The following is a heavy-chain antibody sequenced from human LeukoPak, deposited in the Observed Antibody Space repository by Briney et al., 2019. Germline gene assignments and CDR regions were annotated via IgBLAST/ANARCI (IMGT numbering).Heavy chain of an antibody. V-gene: IGHV3-30*02. CDR1: GFTFSSYG. Sequence: PGGSLRLSCAASGFTFSSYGMHWVRQAPGKGLEWVAFIRYDGSNKYYADSVKGRFTISRDNSKNTPYLQMNSLRAEDTAVYYCARSLRGYSYGYDYWGQGTLVTVSS. CDR3: ARSLRGYSYGYDY. D-gene: IGHD5-18*01. J-gene: IGHJ4*02. CDR2: IRYDGSNK.